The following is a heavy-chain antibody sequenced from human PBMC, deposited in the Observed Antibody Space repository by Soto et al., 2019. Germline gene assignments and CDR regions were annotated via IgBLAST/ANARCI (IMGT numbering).Heavy chain of an antibody. J-gene: IGHJ4*02. V-gene: IGHV3-7*04. CDR3: ARGPH. CDR2: INQEGSEN. Sequence: EVQLVESGGGLVQPGGSLRLSGAASGFSFSTNWLSWVRQAPGKGLEWVANINQEGSENYYVDSVKGRFTISRDNAENSLYLLMNSLRVEDTAVYYCARGPHWGQGTLITVSS. CDR1: GFSFSTNW.